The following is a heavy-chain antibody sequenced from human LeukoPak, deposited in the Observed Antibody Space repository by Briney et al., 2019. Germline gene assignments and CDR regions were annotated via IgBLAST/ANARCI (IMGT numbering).Heavy chain of an antibody. V-gene: IGHV3-30-3*01. CDR1: GFTFTTYN. CDR3: ARGTVSSGSYYFDY. J-gene: IGHJ4*02. D-gene: IGHD1-26*01. Sequence: PGGSLRLSCAASGFTFTTYNIHWVRQAPGKGLDWVAVISFDGSNTFYADSVKGRITISRDNSKNTVSLQMNSLRVEDTAVYFCARGTVSSGSYYFDYWGQGTLVTVSS. CDR2: ISFDGSNT.